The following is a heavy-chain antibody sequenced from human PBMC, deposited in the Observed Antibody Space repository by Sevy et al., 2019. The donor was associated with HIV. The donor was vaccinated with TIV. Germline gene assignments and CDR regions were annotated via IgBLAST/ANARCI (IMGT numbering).Heavy chain of an antibody. CDR2: TRNKADSYTT. D-gene: IGHD1-1*01. Sequence: GGSLRLSCAASGFTFSDHYMEWVRQAPGKGLEWVGRTRNKADSYTTEYAASVKGRFTISRDDSKNSLYLQMNDLQTEDSALYYCTRWKGSQSIFDYWGRGALVTVSS. CDR3: TRWKGSQSIFDY. J-gene: IGHJ4*02. CDR1: GFTFSDHY. V-gene: IGHV3-72*01.